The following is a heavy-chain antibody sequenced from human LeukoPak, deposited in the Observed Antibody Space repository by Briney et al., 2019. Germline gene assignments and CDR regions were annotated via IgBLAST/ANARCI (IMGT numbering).Heavy chain of an antibody. CDR3: AKDMGYGSGTVSRGYDAFDI. J-gene: IGHJ3*02. CDR2: ISWDGGST. D-gene: IGHD3-10*01. Sequence: PGRSLRLSCAASGFTFDDYAMHWVRQAPGKGLEWVSLISWDGGSTYYADSVKGRFTISRDNSKNSLYLQMNSLRAEDTALYYCAKDMGYGSGTVSRGYDAFDIWGQGTMVTVSS. V-gene: IGHV3-43D*03. CDR1: GFTFDDYA.